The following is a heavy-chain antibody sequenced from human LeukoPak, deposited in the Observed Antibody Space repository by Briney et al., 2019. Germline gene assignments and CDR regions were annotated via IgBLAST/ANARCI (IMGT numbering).Heavy chain of an antibody. CDR1: GGSISSYY. D-gene: IGHD3-16*01. V-gene: IGHV4-59*01. CDR2: IYYSGST. J-gene: IGHJ5*02. Sequence: SETLSLTCTVSGGSISSYYWSWIRQPPGKGLEWIGYIYYSGSTNYNPSLKSRVTISVDTSKNQFSLKLSSVTAADTAVYYCARYMITFGGVPNWSDPWGQGTLVTVSS. CDR3: ARYMITFGGVPNWSDP.